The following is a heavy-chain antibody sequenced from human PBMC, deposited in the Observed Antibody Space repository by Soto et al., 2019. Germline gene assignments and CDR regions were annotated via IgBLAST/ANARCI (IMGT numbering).Heavy chain of an antibody. Sequence: ASVKVSCKASGYTFTSYAVHWVRQAPGQRLEWMGWINAGNGNTKYSQKFQGRVTITRDTSASTAYMELSSLRSEDTAVYYCARGYCSSTSCYPDYWGQGTLVTVSS. CDR2: INAGNGNT. D-gene: IGHD2-2*01. J-gene: IGHJ4*02. CDR3: ARGYCSSTSCYPDY. V-gene: IGHV1-3*01. CDR1: GYTFTSYA.